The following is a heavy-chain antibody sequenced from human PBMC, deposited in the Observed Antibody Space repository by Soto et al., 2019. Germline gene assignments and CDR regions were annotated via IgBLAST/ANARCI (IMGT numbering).Heavy chain of an antibody. CDR2: IYYSGST. D-gene: IGHD2-2*01. CDR3: ARVRDCSSTSCYAPFFDY. V-gene: IGHV4-31*03. Sequence: TSETLSLTCTVSGGSISSGGYYWSWIRQHPGKGLEWIGYIYYSGSTYYNPSLKSRVTISVDTSKNQFSLKLSSVTAADTAVYYCARVRDCSSTSCYAPFFDYWGQGTLVTVSS. J-gene: IGHJ4*02. CDR1: GGSISSGGYY.